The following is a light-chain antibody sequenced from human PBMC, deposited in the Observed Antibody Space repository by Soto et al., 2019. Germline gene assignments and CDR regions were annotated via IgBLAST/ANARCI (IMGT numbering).Light chain of an antibody. Sequence: EIVMTQSPATLSVSLGDRATLSCRASQSVSSKLAWYRQKPGQAPRLLIYDASTRATGIPARFSGSGSGTEFTLTISSLQSEDSGVYYCQHYNNRPPWTFGQGTKVEIK. V-gene: IGKV3-15*01. J-gene: IGKJ1*01. CDR3: QHYNNRPPWT. CDR2: DAS. CDR1: QSVSSK.